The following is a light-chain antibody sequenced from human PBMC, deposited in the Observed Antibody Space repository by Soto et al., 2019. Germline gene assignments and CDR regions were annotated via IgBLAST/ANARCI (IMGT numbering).Light chain of an antibody. CDR1: QSISNS. V-gene: IGKV1-5*03. Sequence: DIQMTQAPSTLSASVRDIVTIACRASQSISNSLAWYQQKPGKAPNLLIYKASSLESGVPSRFSGSGSGTEFTLTISSLQPDDFATYYCRQYVSYPVTFGGGTKVEMK. J-gene: IGKJ4*01. CDR2: KAS. CDR3: RQYVSYPVT.